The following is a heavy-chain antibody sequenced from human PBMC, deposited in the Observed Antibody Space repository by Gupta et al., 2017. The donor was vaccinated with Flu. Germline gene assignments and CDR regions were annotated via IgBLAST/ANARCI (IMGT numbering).Heavy chain of an antibody. CDR1: GFTFSNAW. J-gene: IGHJ6*02. CDR3: TTSITIFGVVYYYYYGMDV. D-gene: IGHD3-3*01. Sequence: EVQLVESGGGLVKPGGSLRLSCAASGFTFSNAWMSWVRQAPGKGPEWVGRIKSKTDGGTTDYAAPVKGRFTISRNDSKNTLYLQMNSLKTEDTAVYYCTTSITIFGVVYYYYYGMDVWGQGTTVTVSS. CDR2: IKSKTDGGTT. V-gene: IGHV3-15*01.